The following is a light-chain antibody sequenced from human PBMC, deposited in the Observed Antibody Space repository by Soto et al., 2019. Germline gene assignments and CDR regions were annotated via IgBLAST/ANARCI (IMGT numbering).Light chain of an antibody. CDR2: KAS. V-gene: IGKV1-5*03. CDR3: QQYGSSPTWT. J-gene: IGKJ1*01. Sequence: IQMTQSPSTLSGSVGDRVTITCRASQTISSWLAWYQQKPGKAPTLLIYKASTLKSGVPSRFSGSGSGTEFTLTISRLEPEDSAVYYCQQYGSSPTWTFGQGTKVDIK. CDR1: QTISSW.